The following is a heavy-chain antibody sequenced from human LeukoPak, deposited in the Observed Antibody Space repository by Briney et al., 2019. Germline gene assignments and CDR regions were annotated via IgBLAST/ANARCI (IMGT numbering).Heavy chain of an antibody. J-gene: IGHJ6*03. CDR3: ARDHAFSYYYYMDV. Sequence: GSLRLSCAASGFIFSSYWMSWVRQAPGKGLEWVANINQGGSEKYYVDSVKGRFTISRDNAKNSLYLQMNSLRAEDTAVYYCARDHAFSYYYYMDVWGKGTTVTVSS. D-gene: IGHD3-3*01. CDR2: INQGGSEK. V-gene: IGHV3-7*01. CDR1: GFIFSSYW.